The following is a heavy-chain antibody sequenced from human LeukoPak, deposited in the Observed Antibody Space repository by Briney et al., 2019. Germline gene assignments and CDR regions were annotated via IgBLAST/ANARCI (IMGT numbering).Heavy chain of an antibody. D-gene: IGHD2-2*01. Sequence: GGSLRLSCAASGFTVSSNYMSWVRQAPGKGLEWVSVISGSGVTTFYADSVKGRFTISRDNAKNSLYLQMNSLRAEDTAVYYCARGNWPGYCSSTSCYETWFDPWGQGTLVTVSS. CDR1: GFTVSSNY. V-gene: IGHV3-11*04. CDR2: ISGSGVTT. CDR3: ARGNWPGYCSSTSCYETWFDP. J-gene: IGHJ5*02.